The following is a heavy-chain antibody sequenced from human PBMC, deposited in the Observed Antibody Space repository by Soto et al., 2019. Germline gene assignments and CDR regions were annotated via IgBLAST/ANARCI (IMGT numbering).Heavy chain of an antibody. Sequence: QVQLQESGPGLVKPSQTLSLTCTVSGGSISSGDYYWSWIRQPPGKGLEWIGYIYYSGSTYYNPSLKSRVTISVDTSKNQFSLKLSSVTAADTAVYYCAREGVLVPAAGWWFDPWGQGTLVTVSS. D-gene: IGHD2-2*01. J-gene: IGHJ5*02. CDR3: AREGVLVPAAGWWFDP. CDR2: IYYSGST. CDR1: GGSISSGDYY. V-gene: IGHV4-30-4*01.